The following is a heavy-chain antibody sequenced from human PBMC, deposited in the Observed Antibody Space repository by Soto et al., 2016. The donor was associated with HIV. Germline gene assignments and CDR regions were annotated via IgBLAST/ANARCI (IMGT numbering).Heavy chain of an antibody. Sequence: EVQLVESGGGLAQPGGSLRLSCAVSGFTVSINYMTWVRQAPGKGLEWVSVIYSGGITYYADSVKGRFTISRDNSKNTLYLQMNSLRAEDTAVYYCARDRRDYYGSGPAYTGMDVWGQGTTVTVSS. CDR1: GFTVSINY. D-gene: IGHD3-10*01. CDR2: IYSGGIT. J-gene: IGHJ6*02. CDR3: ARDRRDYYGSGPAYTGMDV. V-gene: IGHV3-66*01.